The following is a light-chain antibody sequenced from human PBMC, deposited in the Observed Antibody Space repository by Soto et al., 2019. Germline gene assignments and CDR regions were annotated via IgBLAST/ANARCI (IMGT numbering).Light chain of an antibody. Sequence: MMMTQSPATLSASPGDRVTLSCGASQSVSTNLAWYQQKPGQAPRLLIYGASTTATGIPARFTGRGSGTEFTLTISRLQSEDFAVYHCQQYNSWPLTFGQGTKVDIK. CDR3: QQYNSWPLT. CDR2: GAS. V-gene: IGKV3-15*01. CDR1: QSVSTN. J-gene: IGKJ1*01.